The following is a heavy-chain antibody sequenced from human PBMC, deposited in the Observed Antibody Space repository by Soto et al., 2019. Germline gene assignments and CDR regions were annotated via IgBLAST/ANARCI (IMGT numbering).Heavy chain of an antibody. CDR2: INHSGST. V-gene: IGHV4-34*01. J-gene: IGHJ6*02. CDR1: GGSFSGYY. CDR3: ARDLGNYYYAMDV. Sequence: SETLSLTCSVYGGSFSGYYWSWIRQSPGKGLEWIGEINHSGSTKYNPSLKSRVIISVDTSKSQFSLRLSSVTAADTAVYYCARDLGNYYYAMDVWGQGTTVTVS.